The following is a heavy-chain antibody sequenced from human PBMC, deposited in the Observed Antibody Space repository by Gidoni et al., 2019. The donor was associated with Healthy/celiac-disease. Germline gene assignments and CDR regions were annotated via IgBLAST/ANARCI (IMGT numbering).Heavy chain of an antibody. J-gene: IGHJ6*02. CDR2: INHSGST. D-gene: IGHD6-6*01. V-gene: IGHV4-34*01. CDR1: GGSVSGYY. Sequence: QVQLQQWGAGLLKPSETLSLTCAVYGGSVSGYYWSWIRQPPGNGLEWFGEINHSGSTNYNPSLKSRVTISVDTSKNQFSLKLSSVTAADTAVYYCARGLGAALSGYCYGMDVWGQGTTVTVSS. CDR3: ARGLGAALSGYCYGMDV.